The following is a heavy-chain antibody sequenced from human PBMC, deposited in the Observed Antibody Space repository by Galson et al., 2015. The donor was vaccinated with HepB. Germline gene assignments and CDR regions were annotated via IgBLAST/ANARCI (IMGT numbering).Heavy chain of an antibody. J-gene: IGHJ4*02. Sequence: QSGAEVKKPGESLKISRKGSGYSFTGYWIGWVRQMPGKGLEWMGIIYPGDSDTRYSPSFQGQVTISADKSISTAYLQWSSLKASDTAMYYCARRTGHSSGYYRFDYWGQGTLVTVSS. CDR1: GYSFTGYW. D-gene: IGHD3-22*01. CDR2: IYPGDSDT. CDR3: ARRTGHSSGYYRFDY. V-gene: IGHV5-51*01.